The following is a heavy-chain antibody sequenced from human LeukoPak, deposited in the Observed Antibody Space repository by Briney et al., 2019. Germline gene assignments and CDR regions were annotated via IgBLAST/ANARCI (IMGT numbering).Heavy chain of an antibody. CDR3: ARGDYYDGGGRNWFDP. V-gene: IGHV4-4*07. J-gene: IGHJ5*02. CDR1: GGPISSYY. CDR2: IYTNGGT. Sequence: SETLSLTRTVSGGPISSYYWSWIRQPAGKGLEWIGRIYTNGGTTYNPSLKSRVTMSIDTSKNQFSLKLSSVTAADTAVYYCARGDYYDGGGRNWFDPWGQGTLVTVSS. D-gene: IGHD3-16*01.